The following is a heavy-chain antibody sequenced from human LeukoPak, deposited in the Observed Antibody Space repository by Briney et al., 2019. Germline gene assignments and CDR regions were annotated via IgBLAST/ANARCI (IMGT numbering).Heavy chain of an antibody. D-gene: IGHD5-18*01. V-gene: IGHV1-46*01. CDR2: INPSGGST. CDR1: GYTFTSYY. CDR3: ARDVELGYSYESYYFDC. Sequence: ASVKVSCKASGYTFTSYYMHWVRQAPGQGLEWMGIINPSGGSTSYAQKFQGRVTMTRDTSTSTVYMELSSLRSEDTAVYYCARDVELGYSYESYYFDCWGQGTLVTVSS. J-gene: IGHJ4*02.